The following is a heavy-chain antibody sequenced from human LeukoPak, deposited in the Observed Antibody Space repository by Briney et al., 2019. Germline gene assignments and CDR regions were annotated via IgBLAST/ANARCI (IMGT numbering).Heavy chain of an antibody. Sequence: PSETLSLTCAVSGGSISSGGYSWSWIRQPPGKGLEWIGYIYHSGSTYYNLSLKSRVTISVDRSKNQFSLKLSSVTAADTAVYYCARGVGTVTTNFDYWGQGTLVTVSS. V-gene: IGHV4-30-2*01. D-gene: IGHD4-17*01. J-gene: IGHJ4*02. CDR3: ARGVGTVTTNFDY. CDR1: GGSISSGGYS. CDR2: IYHSGST.